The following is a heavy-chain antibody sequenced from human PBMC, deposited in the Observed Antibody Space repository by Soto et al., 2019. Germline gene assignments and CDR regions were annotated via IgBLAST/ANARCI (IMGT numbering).Heavy chain of an antibody. J-gene: IGHJ4*02. CDR1: GFTFDDFS. V-gene: IGHV3-43*01. D-gene: IGHD6-13*01. CDR3: AKEKRGSSWTSFDY. CDR2: IGWDSVNP. Sequence: EVQLVESGGVVVQPGGSLRLSCAASGFTFDDFSMHWVRQAPGKGLEWVSLIGWDSVNPYYADSVKGRFTISRDNSKNSLYLQMNSLRTEDTALYYCAKEKRGSSWTSFDYWGQGTLVTVSS.